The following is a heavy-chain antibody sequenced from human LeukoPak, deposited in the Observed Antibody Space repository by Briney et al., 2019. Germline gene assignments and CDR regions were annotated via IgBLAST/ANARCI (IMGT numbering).Heavy chain of an antibody. CDR2: ISWDGGST. J-gene: IGHJ6*02. Sequence: GGSLRLSCAASGFTFDDYTMHWVRQAPGKGLEWVSLISWDGGSTYYADSVKGRFTISRDNGKNSLYLQMNSLRTEDTALYYCAKDGSSGWYRTYYYYGMDVWGQGTTVTVSS. CDR1: GFTFDDYT. CDR3: AKDGSSGWYRTYYYYGMDV. D-gene: IGHD6-19*01. V-gene: IGHV3-43*01.